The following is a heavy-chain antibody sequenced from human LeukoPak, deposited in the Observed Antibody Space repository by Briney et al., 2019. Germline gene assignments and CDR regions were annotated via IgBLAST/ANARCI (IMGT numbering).Heavy chain of an antibody. CDR3: ALYCSGGSCYSIGGAFDI. V-gene: IGHV3-23*01. CDR2: ISRSGTDT. D-gene: IGHD2-15*01. Sequence: PGGPLTLLCAACGFTFSHYAMMWLRQAPGKGLEWVSAISRSGTDTYYADSVKGRFTISRDNSRNTLYLQMNSLRAEDTAVYFCALYCSGGSCYSIGGAFDIWGQGTLVTVSS. CDR1: GFTFSHYA. J-gene: IGHJ3*02.